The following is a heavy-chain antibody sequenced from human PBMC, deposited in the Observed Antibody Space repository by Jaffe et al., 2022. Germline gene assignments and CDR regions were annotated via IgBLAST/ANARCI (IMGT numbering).Heavy chain of an antibody. D-gene: IGHD5-12*01. CDR2: IYWNDDK. J-gene: IGHJ4*02. CDR1: GFSLSTSGVG. V-gene: IGHV2-5*01. Sequence: QITLKESGPTLVKPTQTLTLTCTFSGFSLSTSGVGVGWIRQPPGKALEWLALIYWNDDKRYSPSLKSRLTITKDTSKNQVVLTMTNMDPVDTATYYCAHSFESYSGYDYIPHYFDYWGQGTLVTVSS. CDR3: AHSFESYSGYDYIPHYFDY.